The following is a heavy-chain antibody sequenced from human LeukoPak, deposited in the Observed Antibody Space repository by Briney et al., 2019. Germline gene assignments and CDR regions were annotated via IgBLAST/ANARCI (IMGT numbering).Heavy chain of an antibody. CDR3: AREGSGWYWFWFDP. V-gene: IGHV1-69*13. Sequence: ASVKVSCKASGGTFSSYAISWVRQAPGQGLEWMGGIIPIFGTANYAQKFQGGVTITADESTSTAYMELSSLRSEDTAVYYCAREGSGWYWFWFDPWGQGTLVTVSS. D-gene: IGHD6-19*01. CDR1: GGTFSSYA. J-gene: IGHJ5*02. CDR2: IIPIFGTA.